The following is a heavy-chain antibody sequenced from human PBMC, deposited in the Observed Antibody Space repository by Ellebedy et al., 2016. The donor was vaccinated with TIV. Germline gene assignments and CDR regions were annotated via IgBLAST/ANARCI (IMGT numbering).Heavy chain of an antibody. Sequence: AASVKVSCKASGYTFTSYYMHWVRQAPGQGLEWMGGIIPIFGTANYAQKFQGRVTITADESTSTAYMELRSLRSDDTAVYYCARDLGIAAAGTIDYWGQGTLVTVSS. J-gene: IGHJ4*02. CDR2: IIPIFGTA. V-gene: IGHV1-69*13. CDR1: GYTFTSYY. D-gene: IGHD6-13*01. CDR3: ARDLGIAAAGTIDY.